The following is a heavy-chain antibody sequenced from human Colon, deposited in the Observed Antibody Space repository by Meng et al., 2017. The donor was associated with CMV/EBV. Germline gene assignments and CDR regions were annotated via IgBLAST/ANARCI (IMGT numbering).Heavy chain of an antibody. J-gene: IGHJ4*02. CDR2: IYPSGFP. CDR1: GGSISSYY. D-gene: IGHD5-18*01. Sequence: VQLQESGPGMVQPSGPLSLSCTVSGGSISSYYWSWIRQPAGKGLEWIGRIYPSGFPKYKPSLESRVTMSTDTSKNQISLKLTSVTAADTAVYYCARAQYTYGYWIFDYWGQGTLVTVSS. V-gene: IGHV4-4*07. CDR3: ARAQYTYGYWIFDY.